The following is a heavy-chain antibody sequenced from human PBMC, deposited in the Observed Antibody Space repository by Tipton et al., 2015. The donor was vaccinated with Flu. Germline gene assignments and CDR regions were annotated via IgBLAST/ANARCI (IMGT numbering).Heavy chain of an antibody. CDR2: ISGDGDNP. Sequence: SLRLSCAASGFNFRTHVMSWVRQAPGKGPEWAAVISGDGDNPYYADSVKGRFTISRDNSKNTLFLQMNSLRLEDTATYHCAKDRIASKFFYNGMDVWGQGTNVIVSS. CDR3: AKDRIASKFFYNGMDV. CDR1: GFNFRTHV. J-gene: IGHJ6*02. V-gene: IGHV3-23*01.